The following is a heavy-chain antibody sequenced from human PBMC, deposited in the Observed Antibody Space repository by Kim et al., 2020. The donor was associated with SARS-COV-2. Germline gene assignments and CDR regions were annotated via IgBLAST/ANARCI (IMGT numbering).Heavy chain of an antibody. CDR2: IIPIFGTA. J-gene: IGHJ4*02. D-gene: IGHD3-10*01. CDR3: ASPGDYYGSGSVHY. V-gene: IGHV1-69*13. CDR1: GGTFSSYA. Sequence: SVKVSCKASGGTFSSYAISWVRQAPGQGLEWMGGIIPIFGTANYAQKFQGRVTITADESTSTAYMELSSLRSEDTAVYYCASPGDYYGSGSVHYWGQGTLVSVSS.